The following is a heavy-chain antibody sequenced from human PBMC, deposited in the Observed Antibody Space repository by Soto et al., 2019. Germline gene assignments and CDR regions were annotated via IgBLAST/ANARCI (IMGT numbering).Heavy chain of an antibody. V-gene: IGHV1-46*01. D-gene: IGHD5-12*01. CDR3: ARDDRDGYNDAGLDY. J-gene: IGHJ4*02. CDR2: FNPSGGGT. CDR1: GYTFTSYH. Sequence: ASVKVSCKASGYTFTSYHMHWVRQAPGQGLEWMGIFNPSGGGTKYAQKFQGRVTVTRDTSTSTVYMELSSLRSDDTAVYYCARDDRDGYNDAGLDYWGQGTPVTVSS.